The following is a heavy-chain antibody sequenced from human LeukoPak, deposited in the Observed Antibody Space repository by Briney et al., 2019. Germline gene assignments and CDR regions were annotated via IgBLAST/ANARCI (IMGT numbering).Heavy chain of an antibody. CDR1: GFALSFYN. V-gene: IGHV3-21*01. CDR3: ARAFTYYYGSGSIPRESGWFDP. D-gene: IGHD3-10*01. Sequence: GGSLRLSRAASGFALSFYNMKWGRPPPGKGVEWVSTIYVNSGTTSYAASVRGRFTISRDNAKNTLYLQMNSLRAEDTAVYYCARAFTYYYGSGSIPRESGWFDPWGQGTLVTVSS. CDR2: IYVNSGTT. J-gene: IGHJ5*02.